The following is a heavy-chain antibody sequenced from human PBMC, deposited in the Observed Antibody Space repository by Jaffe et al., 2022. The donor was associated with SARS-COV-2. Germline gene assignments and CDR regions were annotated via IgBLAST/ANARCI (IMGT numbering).Heavy chain of an antibody. Sequence: QVQLVQSGAEVKKPGASVKVSCKASGYTFTGYYMHWVRQAPGQGLEWMGRINPNSGGTNYAQKFQGRVTMTRDTSISTAYMELSRLRSDDTAVYYCARDVPIYSGYDSDYYGMDVWGQGTTVTVSS. J-gene: IGHJ6*02. D-gene: IGHD5-12*01. CDR1: GYTFTGYY. V-gene: IGHV1-2*06. CDR3: ARDVPIYSGYDSDYYGMDV. CDR2: INPNSGGT.